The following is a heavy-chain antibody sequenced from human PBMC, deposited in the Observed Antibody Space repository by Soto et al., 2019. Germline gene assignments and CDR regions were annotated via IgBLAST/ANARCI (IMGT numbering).Heavy chain of an antibody. D-gene: IGHD6-13*01. CDR2: INPNSGGT. V-gene: IGHV1-2*02. CDR1: GYTFTGYY. Sequence: ASVKVSCKASGYTFTGYYMHWVRQAPGQGLEWMGWINPNSGGTNYAQKFQGRVTMTRDTSISTAYMELSRLRSDDTAVYYCARAMSENLPAGVAAGTRFNYYYYGMDVWGQGTTVTVSS. J-gene: IGHJ6*02. CDR3: ARAMSENLPAGVAAGTRFNYYYYGMDV.